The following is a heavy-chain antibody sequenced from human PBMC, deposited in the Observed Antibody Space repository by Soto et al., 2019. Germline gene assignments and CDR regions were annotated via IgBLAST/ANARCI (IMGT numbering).Heavy chain of an antibody. CDR3: ARALGGFLEWSGFDP. CDR2: IYYSGST. V-gene: IGHV4-59*08. J-gene: IGHJ5*02. D-gene: IGHD3-3*01. CDR1: GGSISSYY. Sequence: SETLSLTCTVSGGSISSYYWSWIRQPPGKGLEWIGYIYYSGSTNYNPSLKSRVTISVDTSKNQFSLKLSSVTAADTAVYYCARALGGFLEWSGFDPWGQGTLVTVSS.